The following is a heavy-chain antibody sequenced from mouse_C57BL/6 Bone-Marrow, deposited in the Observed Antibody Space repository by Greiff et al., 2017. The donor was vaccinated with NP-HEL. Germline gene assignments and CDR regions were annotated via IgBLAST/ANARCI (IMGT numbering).Heavy chain of an antibody. Sequence: VQLQQSGPGLVAPSQRLSITCTVSGFSLTSYGVDWVRQPPGKGLEWLGVIWGGGSTNYNSDLMSRLCLSNDNSKSHVFLKMNSLQTDDTAMYYCAKRSDYNRGVYAMCYWGKGPSVTVSS. J-gene: IGHJ4*01. D-gene: IGHD2-4*01. CDR2: IWGGGST. CDR1: GFSLTSYG. V-gene: IGHV2-9*01. CDR3: AKRSDYNRGVYAMCY.